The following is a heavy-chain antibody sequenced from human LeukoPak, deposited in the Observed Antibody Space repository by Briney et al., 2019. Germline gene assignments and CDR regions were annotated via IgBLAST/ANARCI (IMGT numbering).Heavy chain of an antibody. CDR3: ARRRSGGSPYYYYMDV. V-gene: IGHV4-4*09. CDR1: GGSISSYY. D-gene: IGHD2-15*01. J-gene: IGHJ6*03. Sequence: SETLSLTCSVSGGSISSYYWSWIRQPPGKGLEGIGYIYTSGSTNYNPSLKSRITISVDTSRNQFSLKLSSVTAADTAVYYCARRRSGGSPYYYYMDVWGKGTTVTVSS. CDR2: IYTSGST.